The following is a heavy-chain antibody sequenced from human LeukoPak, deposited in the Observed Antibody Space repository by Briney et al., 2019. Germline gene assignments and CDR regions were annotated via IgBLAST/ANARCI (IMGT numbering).Heavy chain of an antibody. CDR3: ARDRRYDFWSGEWEGHYYYMDV. V-gene: IGHV4-61*02. J-gene: IGHJ6*03. CDR1: GGSISSGSYY. Sequence: SETLSLTCTVSGGSISSGSYYWSWIRQPAGKGLEWIGRIYTRGSTNYNPSLKSRVTISVDTSKNQFSLKLSSVTAADTAVYYCARDRRYDFWSGEWEGHYYYMDVWGKGTTVTVSS. CDR2: IYTRGST. D-gene: IGHD3-3*01.